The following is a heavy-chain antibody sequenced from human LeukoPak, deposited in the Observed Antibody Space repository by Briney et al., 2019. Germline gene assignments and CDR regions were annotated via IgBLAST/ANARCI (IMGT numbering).Heavy chain of an antibody. CDR1: GFTFSSYS. Sequence: PGGSLRLSCAASGFTFSSYSMSWFRQAPGKGLEWVGFIRSKAYGGTTEYAASVKGRFTISRDDSKSIAYLQMNSLKTEDTAVYYCTRDRGIAGFDPWGQGTLVTVSS. J-gene: IGHJ5*02. V-gene: IGHV3-49*03. CDR3: TRDRGIAGFDP. D-gene: IGHD6-13*01. CDR2: IRSKAYGGTT.